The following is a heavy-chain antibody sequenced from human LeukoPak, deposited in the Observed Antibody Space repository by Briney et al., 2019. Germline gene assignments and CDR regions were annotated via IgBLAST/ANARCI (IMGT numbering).Heavy chain of an antibody. CDR2: IYYSGST. J-gene: IGHJ4*02. V-gene: IGHV4-59*01. CDR1: GVSISSYY. Sequence: SETLSLTCTVSGVSISSYYWSWIRQPPGKGLEWIGYIYYSGSTNYNPSLKSRVTISVDTSKNQFSLKLSSVTAADTAVYYCARAPYDYGGGYDYWGQGTLVTVSS. D-gene: IGHD4-23*01. CDR3: ARAPYDYGGGYDY.